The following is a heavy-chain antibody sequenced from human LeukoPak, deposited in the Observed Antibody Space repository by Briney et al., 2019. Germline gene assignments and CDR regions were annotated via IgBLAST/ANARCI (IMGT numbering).Heavy chain of an antibody. CDR1: GGSISSYY. V-gene: IGHV4-34*01. Sequence: SETLSLTCTVSGGSISSYYWSWIRQPPGKGLEWIGEINHSGSTNYNPSLKSRVTISVDTSKNQFSLKLSPVTAADTAVYYCARGPPRYYYGSGSYIPTPYNWSDPWGQGTLVTVSS. D-gene: IGHD3-10*01. CDR3: ARGPPRYYYGSGSYIPTPYNWSDP. CDR2: INHSGST. J-gene: IGHJ5*02.